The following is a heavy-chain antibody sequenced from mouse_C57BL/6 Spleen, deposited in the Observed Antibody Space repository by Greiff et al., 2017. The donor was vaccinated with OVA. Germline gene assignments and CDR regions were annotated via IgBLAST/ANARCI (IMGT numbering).Heavy chain of an antibody. CDR3: TASSGWRY. CDR1: GFTFSNYW. D-gene: IGHD3-2*02. V-gene: IGHV6-3*01. J-gene: IGHJ2*01. Sequence: EVKLMESGGGLVQPGGSMKLSCVASGFTFSNYWMNWVRQSPEKGLEWVAQIRLKSDNYATHYAESVKGRFTISRDDSKSSVYLQMNNLRAEDTGIYYCTASSGWRYWGQGTTLTVSS. CDR2: IRLKSDNYAT.